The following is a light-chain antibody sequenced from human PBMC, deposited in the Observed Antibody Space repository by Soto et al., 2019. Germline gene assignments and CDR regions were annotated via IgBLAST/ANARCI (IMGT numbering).Light chain of an antibody. V-gene: IGKV1-12*01. Sequence: PLSCRASEDINSRLAWYQQKPGNAPKLLIYAAFILQSGVPSRFSGYGTGTDFTLSISSLKPEDLATYYCQHAARFPITFRQGTRLEIK. CDR1: EDINSR. CDR3: QHAARFPIT. CDR2: AAF. J-gene: IGKJ5*01.